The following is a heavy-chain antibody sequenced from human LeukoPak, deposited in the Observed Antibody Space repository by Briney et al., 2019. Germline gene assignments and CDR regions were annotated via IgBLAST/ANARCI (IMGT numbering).Heavy chain of an antibody. V-gene: IGHV4-59*13. J-gene: IGHJ4*02. CDR1: GGSIREYY. CDR2: IYYTGST. Sequence: SETLSLTCTLSGGSIREYYWRWIRPPPGEGLECIGYIYYTGSTNYNPSLKNRVTISFDTSSKQFSLRLNSVTAADTAVYYCASLTYSGSFELADWGQGTQGTVSS. D-gene: IGHD1-26*01. CDR3: ASLTYSGSFELAD.